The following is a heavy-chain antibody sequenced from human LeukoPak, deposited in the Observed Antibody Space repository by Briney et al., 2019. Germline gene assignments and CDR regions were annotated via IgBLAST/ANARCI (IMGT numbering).Heavy chain of an antibody. Sequence: GGSLRLSCAASGFIFSNYPMNWVRQAPGKGLEWGSVISGSGGATFYGDSVQGRFTISRDNSRDTLYLQMNSLTAEDTAVYYCGKYLQTTVGANDYWGQGTLVTVSS. J-gene: IGHJ4*02. V-gene: IGHV3-23*01. D-gene: IGHD1-26*01. CDR1: GFIFSNYP. CDR3: GKYLQTTVGANDY. CDR2: ISGSGGAT.